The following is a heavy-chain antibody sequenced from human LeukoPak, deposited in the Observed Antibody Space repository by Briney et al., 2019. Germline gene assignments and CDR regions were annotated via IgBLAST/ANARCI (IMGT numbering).Heavy chain of an antibody. Sequence: GGSLRLSCAASGFTFSSYSMNWVRQAPGKGLEWVSSISSSSSYIYYADSVKGRFTISRDNAKNSLYLQMNSLRAEDTAVYYCARAEQWLAYYVDYWGQGTLVTVSS. CDR1: GFTFSSYS. D-gene: IGHD6-19*01. CDR3: ARAEQWLAYYVDY. V-gene: IGHV3-21*01. J-gene: IGHJ4*02. CDR2: ISSSSSYI.